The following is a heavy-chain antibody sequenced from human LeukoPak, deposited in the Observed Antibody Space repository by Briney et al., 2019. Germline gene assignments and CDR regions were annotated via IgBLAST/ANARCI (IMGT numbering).Heavy chain of an antibody. V-gene: IGHV3-48*01. D-gene: IGHD2-2*01. CDR3: ARDTKYAFDN. CDR1: GFTFSSYS. Sequence: PGGSLRLSRAASGFTFSSYSMNWVRQAPGKGLEWISYIGISSGNTKYADSVKGRFTISGDKAKNSVYLQMNSLRVEDTAVYYCARDTKYAFDNWGQGTLVTVSS. J-gene: IGHJ4*02. CDR2: IGISSGNT.